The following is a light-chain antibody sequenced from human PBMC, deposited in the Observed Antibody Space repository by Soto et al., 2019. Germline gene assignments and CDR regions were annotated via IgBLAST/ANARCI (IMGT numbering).Light chain of an antibody. V-gene: IGKV3-11*01. J-gene: IGKJ2*02. CDR3: QQRSSWPRT. CDR1: QSVNSY. CDR2: DAS. Sequence: EIVLTQSPATLSLSPGERATLSCRASQSVNSYLAWYQQKPGQAPRLLIYDASNRATGIPARFSASGSGTDFTLTISSLESEDFAVYYCQQRSSWPRTFGQGTKVDIK.